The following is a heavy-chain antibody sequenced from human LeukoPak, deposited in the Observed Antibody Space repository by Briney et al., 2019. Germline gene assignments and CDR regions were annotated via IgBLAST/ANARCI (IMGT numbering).Heavy chain of an antibody. Sequence: PSETLSLTCTVSGGSISSGDYYWGWIRQPPGKGLEWIGYIYYSGSTYYNPSLKSRVIISVDTSKIQFSLKLSSVTAADTAVYYCARAPVTTYNWFDPWGQGTLVTVSS. CDR1: GGSISSGDYY. CDR3: ARAPVTTYNWFDP. D-gene: IGHD4-17*01. CDR2: IYYSGST. J-gene: IGHJ5*02. V-gene: IGHV4-30-4*01.